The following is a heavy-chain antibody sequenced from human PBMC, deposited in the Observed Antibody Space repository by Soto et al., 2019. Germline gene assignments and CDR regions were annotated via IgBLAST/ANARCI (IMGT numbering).Heavy chain of an antibody. Sequence: PGGSLRLSCAASGFTFSSYSMNWVRQAPGKGLEWISYINSGSNSIYYADSVKGRFTISRDNARNSLYLQMSSLSAEDTAVYYCAGERPYGDYALDYWGQGTLVTVSS. CDR1: GFTFSSYS. CDR3: AGERPYGDYALDY. J-gene: IGHJ4*02. D-gene: IGHD4-17*01. CDR2: INSGSNSI. V-gene: IGHV3-48*01.